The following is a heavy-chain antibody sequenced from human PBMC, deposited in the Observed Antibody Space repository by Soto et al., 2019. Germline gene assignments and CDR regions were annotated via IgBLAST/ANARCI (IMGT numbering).Heavy chain of an antibody. J-gene: IGHJ6*02. V-gene: IGHV3-21*01. CDR2: ISSSSSYI. D-gene: IGHD3-22*01. Sequence: GVLRLSCAATGFTFSSYSMNWVRQAPGKGLEWVSSISSSSSYIYYADSVKGRFTISRDNAKNSLYLQMNSLRAEDTAVYYCARDGGHYYDSSGYYSPHYGMDVWGQGTTVTVSS. CDR1: GFTFSSYS. CDR3: ARDGGHYYDSSGYYSPHYGMDV.